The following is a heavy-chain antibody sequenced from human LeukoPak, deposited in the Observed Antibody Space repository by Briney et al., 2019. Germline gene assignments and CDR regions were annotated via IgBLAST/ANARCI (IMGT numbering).Heavy chain of an antibody. CDR1: GFTFSSSG. CDR3: ARSLSDREYFQQ. CDR2: IHSGGSDK. Sequence: AGSLSLSCAPSGFTFSSSGMHWVRQAPPRGLDWVSFIHSGGSDKFYAESVECRFTISRDYSKRTVYLQMNSLRADDTTLHYCARSLSDREYFQQWGHGALV. V-gene: IGHV3-30*02. J-gene: IGHJ1*01.